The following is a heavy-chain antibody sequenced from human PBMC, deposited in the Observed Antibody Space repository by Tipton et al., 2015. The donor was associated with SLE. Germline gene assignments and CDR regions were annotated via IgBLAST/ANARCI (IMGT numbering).Heavy chain of an antibody. CDR2: INHSGST. V-gene: IGHV4-39*07. J-gene: IGHJ6*03. D-gene: IGHD5-12*01. CDR3: ARDSSGYNYYYMDV. Sequence: TLSLTCTVSGGSISSSSYYWGWIRQPPGKGLEWIGEINHSGSTNYNPSLKSRVTISVDTSKNQFSLKLSSVTAADTAVYYCARDSSGYNYYYMDVWGKGTTVTVSS. CDR1: GGSISSSSYY.